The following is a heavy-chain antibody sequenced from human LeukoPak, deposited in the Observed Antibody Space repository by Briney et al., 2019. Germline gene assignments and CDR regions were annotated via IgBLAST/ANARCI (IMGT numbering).Heavy chain of an antibody. D-gene: IGHD6-19*01. V-gene: IGHV3-53*01. CDR1: GFTVSSNY. CDR3: AANPSSSGGGDY. CDR2: IYSGGST. Sequence: GGSLRLSCAASGFTVSSNYMSWVRQAPGKGLEWVSVIYSGGSTYYADSVKGRFTISRDNSKNTLYLQMNSLRAEDTAVYYCAANPSSSGGGDYWGQGTLVTVSS. J-gene: IGHJ4*02.